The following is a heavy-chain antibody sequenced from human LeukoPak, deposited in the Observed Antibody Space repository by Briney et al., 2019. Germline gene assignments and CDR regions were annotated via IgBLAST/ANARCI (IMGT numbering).Heavy chain of an antibody. CDR3: ARGLYSSSPQY. CDR1: GFTFTSYW. J-gene: IGHJ4*02. CDR2: IIQAGSEK. D-gene: IGHD6-13*01. Sequence: SGGSLRLCCAASGFTFTSYWMHWFRQAPGKGLEWVASIIQAGSEKNYVDSVKGRFTISRDNAKSSVFLQMNSLRVEDTAVYYCARGLYSSSPQYWGQGILVTVSS. V-gene: IGHV3-7*01.